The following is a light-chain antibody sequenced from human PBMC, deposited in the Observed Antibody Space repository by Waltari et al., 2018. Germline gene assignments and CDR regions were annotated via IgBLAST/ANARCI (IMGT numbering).Light chain of an antibody. V-gene: IGLV2-23*01. CDR3: SSYTGTTTPRV. CDR1: SSGVGTYNL. CDR2: EGN. Sequence: QSALTQPASVSGSPGQSIIISCTKTSSGVGTYNLVSWYQQHPGKAPKVIIYEGNKRPSEVSNLFSGSKSGDTASLTISGLQAEDEAYYYCSSYTGTTTPRVFGGGTKLTVL. J-gene: IGLJ3*02.